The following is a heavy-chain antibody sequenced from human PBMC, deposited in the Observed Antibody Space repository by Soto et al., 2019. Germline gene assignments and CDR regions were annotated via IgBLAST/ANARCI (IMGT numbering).Heavy chain of an antibody. CDR2: INAGNGNT. V-gene: IGHV1-3*01. D-gene: IGHD3-10*01. CDR1: GYTFTSYA. J-gene: IGHJ4*02. Sequence: QVQLVQSGAEVKKPGASVKVSCKASGYTFTSYAMHWVRQAPGQRLEWMGWINAGNGNTKYSQKFQGRVTITRDTSASTAYMELSSLRSEDTAVYYCARYLPYYYGSGSYLDYWGQGTLVTVSS. CDR3: ARYLPYYYGSGSYLDY.